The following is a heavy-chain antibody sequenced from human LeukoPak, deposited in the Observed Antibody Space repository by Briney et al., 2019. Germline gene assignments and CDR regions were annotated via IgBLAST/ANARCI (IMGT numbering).Heavy chain of an antibody. CDR2: IYNGDNT. D-gene: IGHD6-19*01. CDR3: ARASQWLAFDY. J-gene: IGHJ4*02. V-gene: IGHV3-66*01. Sequence: PGGSLRLSCAASGFTVSSNYMTWVRQAPGKGLEWVSVIYNGDNTNYADSVGGRFTISRDSSKNTLFLQMNSLRAEDTAVYYCARASQWLAFDYWGQGTLVTVSS. CDR1: GFTVSSNY.